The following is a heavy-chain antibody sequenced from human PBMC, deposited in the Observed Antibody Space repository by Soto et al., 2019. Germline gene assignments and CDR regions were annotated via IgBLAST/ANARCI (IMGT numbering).Heavy chain of an antibody. D-gene: IGHD6-13*01. CDR2: ISYDGSNK. Sequence: GGSLRLSCAASGFTFSSYAMHWVRQAPGKGLEWVAVISYDGSNKYYADSVKGRFTISRDNSKNTLYLQMNSLRAEDTAVYYCARPRDTYSSSPLFCDYWGQGTLVTVSS. CDR3: ARPRDTYSSSPLFCDY. CDR1: GFTFSSYA. J-gene: IGHJ4*02. V-gene: IGHV3-30-3*01.